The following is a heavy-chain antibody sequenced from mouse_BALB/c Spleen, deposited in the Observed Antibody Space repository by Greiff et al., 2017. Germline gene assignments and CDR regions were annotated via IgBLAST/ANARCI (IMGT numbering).Heavy chain of an antibody. Sequence: VQLPESGAELVKPGASVKLSCTASGFNFQDSYMHWVKQRPEQGLEWIGRIDPANGNTKNDPKFQGKATITADTSSNTAYLQLSSLTSEDTAVYYCARIRSLYARDYWGQGTSGTGAS. CDR3: ARIRSLYARDY. CDR1: GFNFQDSY. CDR2: IDPANGNT. D-gene: IGHD6-1*01. V-gene: IGHV14-3*02. J-gene: IGHJ4*01.